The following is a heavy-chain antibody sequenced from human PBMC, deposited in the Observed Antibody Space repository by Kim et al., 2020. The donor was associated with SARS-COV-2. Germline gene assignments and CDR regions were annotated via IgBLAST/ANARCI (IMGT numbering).Heavy chain of an antibody. Sequence: SETLSLTCAVYGGSFSGYYWSWIRQPPGKGLEWIGEINHSGSTNYNPSLKSRVTISVDTSKNQFSLKLSSVTAADTAVYYCARGGFSRGSINQRWDWFDP. CDR1: GGSFSGYY. J-gene: IGHJ5*02. V-gene: IGHV4-34*01. CDR2: INHSGST. CDR3: ARGGFSRGSINQRWDWFDP. D-gene: IGHD6-13*01.